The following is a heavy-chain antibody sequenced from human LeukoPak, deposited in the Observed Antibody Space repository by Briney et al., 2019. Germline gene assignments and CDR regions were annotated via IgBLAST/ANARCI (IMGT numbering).Heavy chain of an antibody. J-gene: IGHJ4*02. D-gene: IGHD6-6*01. V-gene: IGHV3-23*01. CDR3: AKSTTEYSSSSVSSSPYYFDY. CDR2: ISGSGGST. CDR1: GFTFSSYA. Sequence: GGSLRLSCAASGFTFSSYAMSWVRQAPGKGLEWVSAISGSGGSTYYADSVKGRFTISRDNSKNTLYLQMNSLRAEDTAVYYCAKSTTEYSSSSVSSSPYYFDYWGQGTPVTVSS.